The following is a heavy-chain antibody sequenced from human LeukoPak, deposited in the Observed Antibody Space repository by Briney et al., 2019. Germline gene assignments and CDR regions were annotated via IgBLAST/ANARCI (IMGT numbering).Heavy chain of an antibody. Sequence: GGSLRLSCAASGFTFSSYAMSWVRQAPGRGLEWVSAISGSGGSTYYADSVKGRFTISRDNSKNTLYPQMNSLRAEDTAVYYCAKNHDSSGYYDYWGQGTLVTVSS. D-gene: IGHD3-22*01. CDR3: AKNHDSSGYYDY. J-gene: IGHJ4*02. CDR1: GFTFSSYA. CDR2: ISGSGGST. V-gene: IGHV3-23*01.